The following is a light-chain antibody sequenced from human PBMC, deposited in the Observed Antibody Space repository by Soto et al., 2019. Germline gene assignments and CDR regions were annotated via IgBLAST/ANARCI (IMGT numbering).Light chain of an antibody. CDR1: QSISNY. CDR3: QQNYRTLIT. CDR2: GAS. J-gene: IGKJ5*01. V-gene: IGKV1-39*01. Sequence: DIQMTQSPSSLSASVGDTVTITCRASQSISNYLNWYQQTPGKAPKFLIYGASSLQSGVPSRFSGNGSGTDFTLTMSGLQPEDFATYFCQQNYRTLITFGQGTRLEIK.